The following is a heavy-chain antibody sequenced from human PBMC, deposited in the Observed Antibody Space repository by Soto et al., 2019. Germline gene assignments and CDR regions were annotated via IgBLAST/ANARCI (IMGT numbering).Heavy chain of an antibody. Sequence: GESLKISCKGSGYSFTSYWISWVRQMPGKGLEWMGRIDPSDSYTNYSPSFQGHVTISADKSISTAYPQWSSLKASDTAMYYCARRASGYYDSSGSRGSWFDPWGQGTLVTVSS. D-gene: IGHD3-22*01. J-gene: IGHJ5*02. CDR2: IDPSDSYT. CDR1: GYSFTSYW. V-gene: IGHV5-10-1*01. CDR3: ARRASGYYDSSGSRGSWFDP.